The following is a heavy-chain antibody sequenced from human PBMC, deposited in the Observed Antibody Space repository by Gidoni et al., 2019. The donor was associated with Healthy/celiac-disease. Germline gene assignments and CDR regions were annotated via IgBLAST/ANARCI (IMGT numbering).Heavy chain of an antibody. D-gene: IGHD6-13*01. CDR3: ARRAPTSSAAADAFDI. Sequence: QVQLVESGGGVVQPGRSLRLSCAASGFTFSSYGMHWVRQAPGKGLEWVAVIWDDGSNKYYADSVKGRFTISRDNSKNTLYLQMNSLRAEDTAVYYCARRAPTSSAAADAFDIWGQGTMVTVSS. V-gene: IGHV3-33*01. CDR2: IWDDGSNK. CDR1: GFTFSSYG. J-gene: IGHJ3*02.